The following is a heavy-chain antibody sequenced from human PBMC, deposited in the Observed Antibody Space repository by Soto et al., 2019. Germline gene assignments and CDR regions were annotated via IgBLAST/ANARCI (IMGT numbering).Heavy chain of an antibody. CDR1: GGTFSSYT. Sequence: QVQLVQSGAEVKKPESSVKVSCKASGGTFSSYTIGWVRQAPGQGLEWMGQIIPIFGAAKYAPKFQGRVTLTADESTRTVYMVLRRLTSDDTGVYYCARAPDSSTYLGVPNWGQGTLVTVSS. CDR3: ARAPDSSTYLGVPN. D-gene: IGHD2-2*01. CDR2: IIPIFGAA. V-gene: IGHV1-69*12. J-gene: IGHJ4*02.